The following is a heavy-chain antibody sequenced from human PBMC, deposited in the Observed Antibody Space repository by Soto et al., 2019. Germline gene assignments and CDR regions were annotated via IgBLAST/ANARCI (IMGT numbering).Heavy chain of an antibody. CDR2: IWYDGSNK. Sequence: GGSLRLSCAASGFTFSSYGMHWVRQAPGKGLEWVAVIWYDGSNKYYADSVKGRFTISRDNSKNTLYLQMNSLRAEDTAVYYCARGVGSPSLDVWGQGTTVTVSS. J-gene: IGHJ6*02. CDR1: GFTFSSYG. V-gene: IGHV3-33*01. CDR3: ARGVGSPSLDV.